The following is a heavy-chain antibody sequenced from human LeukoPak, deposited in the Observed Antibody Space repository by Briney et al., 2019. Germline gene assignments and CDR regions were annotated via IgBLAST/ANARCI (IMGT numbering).Heavy chain of an antibody. Sequence: PGGSLRLSCASSGFSFSTYSMNWVRLAQGKGLEWVSSISYSSIYIYYADSVKGRFTISRDDAQNSLCLQMNNLRADDTAVYYCARANTNGYTYGNFDYWGQGTLVTVSS. CDR1: GFSFSTYS. CDR2: ISYSSIYI. J-gene: IGHJ4*02. V-gene: IGHV3-21*01. D-gene: IGHD5-18*01. CDR3: ARANTNGYTYGNFDY.